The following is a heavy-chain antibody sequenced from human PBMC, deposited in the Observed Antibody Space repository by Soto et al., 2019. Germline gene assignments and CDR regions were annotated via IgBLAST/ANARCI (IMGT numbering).Heavy chain of an antibody. Sequence: QVQLVESGGGVVQPGRSLRLSCAASGFTFSSYGMHWVRQAPGKGLEWVAVIWYDGSNKYYADSVKGRFTISRDNSKNTLYLQMNSLRAEDTAVYYCAREDYSSGHHYMDVWGKGTTVTVSS. D-gene: IGHD4-4*01. CDR2: IWYDGSNK. CDR3: AREDYSSGHHYMDV. CDR1: GFTFSSYG. V-gene: IGHV3-33*01. J-gene: IGHJ6*03.